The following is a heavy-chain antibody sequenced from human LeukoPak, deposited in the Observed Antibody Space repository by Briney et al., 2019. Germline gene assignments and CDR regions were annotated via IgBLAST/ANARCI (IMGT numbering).Heavy chain of an antibody. CDR3: ASKSGADYNW. CDR1: GLSFSIYA. J-gene: IGHJ4*02. V-gene: IGHV3-23*01. CDR2: ISGSGDKT. Sequence: GGSLRLSCAVSGLSFSIYAMSWVRRAPGKGLEWVSTISGSGDKTYYADSVKGRFTISRDNSKNTLYLQMSSLRAEDTAVYFCASKSGADYNWGGRGTLVTVSP. D-gene: IGHD5-24*01.